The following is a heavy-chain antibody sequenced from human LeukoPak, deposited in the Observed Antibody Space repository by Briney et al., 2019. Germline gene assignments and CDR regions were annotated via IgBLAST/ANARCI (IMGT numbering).Heavy chain of an antibody. V-gene: IGHV1-69*13. CDR3: AMGVTRKVVVAAPDAFDI. CDR1: GGTFSSYA. Sequence: SVKVSCKAFGGTFSSYAISWVRQAPGQGLEWMGGIIPIFGTANYAQKFQGRVTITADESTSIAYMELSSLRSEDTAVYYCAMGVTRKVVVAAPDAFDIWGQGTMVTVSS. CDR2: IIPIFGTA. D-gene: IGHD2-15*01. J-gene: IGHJ3*02.